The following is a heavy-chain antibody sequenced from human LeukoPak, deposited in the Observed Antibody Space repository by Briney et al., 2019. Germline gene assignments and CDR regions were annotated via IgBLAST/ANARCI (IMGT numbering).Heavy chain of an antibody. CDR1: GFTFSSYA. Sequence: GGSLRLSCAASGFTFSSYAMSWVRQAPGKGLEWVSSIGGSGGSTYYADSVKGRFTISRDNSKNTLYLQMNSLRAEDTAVYYCAESVFGVRGAPSDYWDQGTLVTVSS. V-gene: IGHV3-23*01. CDR2: IGGSGGST. D-gene: IGHD3-10*01. CDR3: AESVFGVRGAPSDY. J-gene: IGHJ4*02.